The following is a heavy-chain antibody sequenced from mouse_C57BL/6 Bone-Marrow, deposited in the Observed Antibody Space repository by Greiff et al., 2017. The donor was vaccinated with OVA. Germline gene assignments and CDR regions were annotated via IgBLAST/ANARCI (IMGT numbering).Heavy chain of an antibody. CDR2: ISSGSSTI. J-gene: IGHJ1*03. V-gene: IGHV5-17*01. Sequence: EVQVVESGGGLVKPGGSLKLSCAASGFTFSDYGMHWVRQAPEKGLEWVAYISSGSSTIYYADTVKGRFTISRDNAKNTLFLQMTSLRSEDTAMYYCARRTGTNWYFDVWGTGTTVTVSS. D-gene: IGHD4-1*01. CDR1: GFTFSDYG. CDR3: ARRTGTNWYFDV.